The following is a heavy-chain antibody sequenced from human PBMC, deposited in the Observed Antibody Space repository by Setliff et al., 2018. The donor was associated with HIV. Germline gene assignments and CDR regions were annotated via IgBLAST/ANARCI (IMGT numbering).Heavy chain of an antibody. D-gene: IGHD1-20*01. V-gene: IGHV3-11*03. J-gene: IGHJ4*02. CDR1: GFAFEKYY. Sequence: SLKISCLASGFAFEKYYMSWIRQTPEKTLEWISFISSTGSYITYADSVKGRFTVSRDNAENSLFLQMDGLRAEDTAIYYCASGIDPYTSTWVDSWGQGTLVTVSS. CDR3: ASGIDPYTSTWVDS. CDR2: ISSTGSYI.